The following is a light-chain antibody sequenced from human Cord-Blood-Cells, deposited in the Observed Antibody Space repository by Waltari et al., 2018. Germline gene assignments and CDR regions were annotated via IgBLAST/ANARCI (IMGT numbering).Light chain of an antibody. CDR3: QQYYSTPT. Sequence: DIVMTQSPDSLAVSLGARAPINCKSSQSVLYSSNNKNYVAWYQQKPGQPPKLLIYRASTRESGVPDRFSGSGSGTDFTLTISSLQAEDVAVYYCQQYYSTPTFGPGTKVDIK. V-gene: IGKV4-1*01. CDR2: RAS. J-gene: IGKJ3*01. CDR1: QSVLYSSNNKNY.